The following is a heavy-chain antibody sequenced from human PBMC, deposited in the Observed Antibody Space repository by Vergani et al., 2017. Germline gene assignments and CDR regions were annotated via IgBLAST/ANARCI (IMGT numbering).Heavy chain of an antibody. CDR3: TTDRGIVTGRDY. J-gene: IGHJ4*02. CDR2: IKSKTDGGTT. D-gene: IGHD3-9*01. Sequence: EVQLVESGGGLVKPGGSLRLSCAASGFTFSNAWMSWVRQAPGKGLEWVGRIKSKTDGGTTDYAAPVKGRITISRDDSKNTLYLKMNSLKTEDTAVYYCTTDRGIVTGRDYWGQGTLVTVSS. CDR1: GFTFSNAW. V-gene: IGHV3-15*01.